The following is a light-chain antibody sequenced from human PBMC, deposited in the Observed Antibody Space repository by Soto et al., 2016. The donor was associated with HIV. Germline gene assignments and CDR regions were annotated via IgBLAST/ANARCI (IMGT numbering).Light chain of an antibody. CDR1: QDISNY. CDR2: AAI. V-gene: IGKV1-27*01. J-gene: IGKJ4*01. CDR3: QQYNSYPLT. Sequence: DIQMTQSPSSLSASIGDRVSITCRASQDISNYLAWYQQKPGKVPELLIYAAISLQSGVPSRFSGRGSGTEFTLTISSLQPEDIATYYCQQYNSYPLTFGGGTKVEIK.